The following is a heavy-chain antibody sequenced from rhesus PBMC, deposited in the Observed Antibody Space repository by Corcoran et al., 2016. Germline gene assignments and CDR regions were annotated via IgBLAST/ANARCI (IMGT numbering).Heavy chain of an antibody. CDR1: GASISSNW. CDR2: INGNSGST. J-gene: IGHJ4*01. V-gene: IGHV4-80*01. CDR3: ARDPNTVTTTLDY. D-gene: IGHD4-23*01. Sequence: QVQLQESGPGLVKPSETLSLTCTVSGASISSNWWSWIRQPPGKGLEWIGEINGNSGSTNYHPSLKSRVTISKDASKNQFSLKLSSVTAADTAVYYCARDPNTVTTTLDYWGQGVLVTVSS.